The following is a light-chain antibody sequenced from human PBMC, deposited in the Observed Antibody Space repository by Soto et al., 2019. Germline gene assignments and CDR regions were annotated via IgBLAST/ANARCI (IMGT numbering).Light chain of an antibody. CDR2: RAS. J-gene: IGKJ2*01. V-gene: IGKV3-15*01. Sequence: EIVMTQSPATLSVSPGERVTLSCRASQSVSSNLVWYQRKPGQAPRLLIYRASIRATGIPARFSGSGSGTEFTLTISSLQSEDFAVYYCQQYDRWPPNYTFGQGTKV. CDR3: QQYDRWPPNYT. CDR1: QSVSSN.